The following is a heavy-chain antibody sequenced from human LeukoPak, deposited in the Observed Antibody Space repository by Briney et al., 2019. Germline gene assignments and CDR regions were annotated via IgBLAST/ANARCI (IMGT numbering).Heavy chain of an antibody. D-gene: IGHD2-2*01. V-gene: IGHV3-23*01. Sequence: GGSLRLSCAASGFTFSSYAMSWVRQAPGKGLEWVSAISGSGGSTYYADSVKGRFTISRDNSKNTLYLQMNSLRAGDTAVYYCAKILGYCSSTSCYVAGYYGMDVWGKGTTVTVSS. CDR1: GFTFSSYA. CDR2: ISGSGGST. J-gene: IGHJ6*04. CDR3: AKILGYCSSTSCYVAGYYGMDV.